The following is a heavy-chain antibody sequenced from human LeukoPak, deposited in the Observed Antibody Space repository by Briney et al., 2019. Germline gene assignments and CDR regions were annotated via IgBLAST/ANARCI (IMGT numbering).Heavy chain of an antibody. Sequence: PSETLSLTCTVSGGSISSYYWSWIRQPPGKGLEWIGYIYYSGSTNYNPSLKSRVTISVDTSKNQFSLKLSSVTAADTAVYYCARMEGVRGVIPFDYWGQGTLVTVSS. CDR2: IYYSGST. CDR3: ARMEGVRGVIPFDY. CDR1: GGSISSYY. J-gene: IGHJ4*02. D-gene: IGHD3-10*01. V-gene: IGHV4-59*01.